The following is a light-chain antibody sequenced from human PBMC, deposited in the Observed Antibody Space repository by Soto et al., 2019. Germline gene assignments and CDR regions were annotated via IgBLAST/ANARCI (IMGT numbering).Light chain of an antibody. Sequence: EIVLTQSPATLSLSPGEKATLSCRASQSVSKYLAWYQQKPGQAPRLLIQDASNRATGIPARFSGSGSGTDLALTLSSLEPEDFGVYYCQQRSNWPQITFGGGTKVEIK. CDR3: QQRSNWPQIT. CDR2: DAS. V-gene: IGKV3-11*01. CDR1: QSVSKY. J-gene: IGKJ4*01.